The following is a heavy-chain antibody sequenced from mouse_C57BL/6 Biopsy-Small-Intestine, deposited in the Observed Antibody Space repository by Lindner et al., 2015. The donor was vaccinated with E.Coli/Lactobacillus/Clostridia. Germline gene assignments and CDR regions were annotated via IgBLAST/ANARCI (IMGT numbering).Heavy chain of an antibody. V-gene: IGHV1-18*01. D-gene: IGHD2-3*01. Sequence: VQLQESGPELVKPGASVKIPCKASGYTFTDYNMDWVKQSHGKSLEWIGDINPNNGGTIYNQKFKGKATLTADTSSSTAYMQLSSLTSEDSAVYFCALYDGYFAWFTYWGQGTLVTVSA. J-gene: IGHJ3*01. CDR3: ALYDGYFAWFTY. CDR2: INPNNGGT. CDR1: GYTFTDYN.